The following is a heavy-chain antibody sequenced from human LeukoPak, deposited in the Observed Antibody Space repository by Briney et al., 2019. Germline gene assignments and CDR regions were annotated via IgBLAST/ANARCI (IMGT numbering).Heavy chain of an antibody. Sequence: ASVKVSCKASGYTFTSYGISWVRQAPGQGLEWMGWISAYNGNTNYAQKLQGRVTMTTDTSTSTAYMELRSLRSDDTAVYYCARMGQRSYDFWSGSSSWYYYMDVWGKGTTVTVSS. CDR2: ISAYNGNT. V-gene: IGHV1-18*01. J-gene: IGHJ6*03. CDR3: ARMGQRSYDFWSGSSSWYYYMDV. CDR1: GYTFTSYG. D-gene: IGHD3-3*01.